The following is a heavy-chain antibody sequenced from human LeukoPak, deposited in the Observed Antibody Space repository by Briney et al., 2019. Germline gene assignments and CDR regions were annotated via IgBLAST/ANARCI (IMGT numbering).Heavy chain of an antibody. CDR2: IRSQVNSYAT. CDR3: TRVGYNSGDY. CDR1: GFNFRGSA. Sequence: GGSLRLSCTAPGFNFRGSAMHWVRQAPGKGLEWVVRIRSQVNSYATAYGTSVKGRFTISRDDPKSTAYLQMNSLKTEDTAVYYCTRVGYNSGDYWGQGTLVTVSS. J-gene: IGHJ4*02. V-gene: IGHV3-73*01. D-gene: IGHD1-1*01.